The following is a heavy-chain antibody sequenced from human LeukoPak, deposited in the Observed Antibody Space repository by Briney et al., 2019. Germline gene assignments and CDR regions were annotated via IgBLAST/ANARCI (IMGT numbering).Heavy chain of an antibody. D-gene: IGHD3-22*01. CDR3: ARSYSYDSSGYYGAK. CDR1: GYTFTGYY. V-gene: IGHV1-2*02. Sequence: GASVKVSCKASGYTFTGYYMHWVRQAPGQGLEWMGWINPNSGGTNYAQKFQGRVTMTRDTSISTAYMELSRLRSDDTAVYYCARSYSYDSSGYYGAKWGQGTLVTVSS. J-gene: IGHJ4*02. CDR2: INPNSGGT.